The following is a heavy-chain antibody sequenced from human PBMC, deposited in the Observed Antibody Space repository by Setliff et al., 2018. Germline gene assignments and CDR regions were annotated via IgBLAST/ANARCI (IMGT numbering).Heavy chain of an antibody. D-gene: IGHD1-1*01. Sequence: SETLSLTCNVSGDSINRSGYYWGWIRQPPGKGLEWIGSMYYSGSNDYNPSLKSRVTISLDTSKNQFSLRLTSVTAADTAVYYCARTGTYRYFDYWGQGALVTVSS. CDR3: ARTGTYRYFDY. J-gene: IGHJ4*02. CDR1: GDSINRSGYY. V-gene: IGHV4-39*01. CDR2: MYYSGSN.